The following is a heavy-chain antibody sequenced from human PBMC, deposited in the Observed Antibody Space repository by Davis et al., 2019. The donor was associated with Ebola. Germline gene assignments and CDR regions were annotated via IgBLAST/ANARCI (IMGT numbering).Heavy chain of an antibody. CDR2: IIPIFGTA. D-gene: IGHD5-18*01. CDR3: ARDGVHSYGGRNGPDY. Sequence: SVKVSCKASGGTFSSYAISWVRQAPGQGLEWMGGIIPIFGTANYAQKFQGRVTITADKSTSTAYMELRSLRSDDTAVYYCARDGVHSYGGRNGPDYWGQGTLVTVSS. V-gene: IGHV1-69*06. CDR1: GGTFSSYA. J-gene: IGHJ4*02.